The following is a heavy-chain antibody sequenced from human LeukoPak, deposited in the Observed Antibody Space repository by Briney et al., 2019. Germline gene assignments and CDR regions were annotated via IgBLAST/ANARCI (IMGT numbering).Heavy chain of an antibody. CDR3: ARDRIAAAGPQAVAY. D-gene: IGHD6-13*01. J-gene: IGHJ4*02. V-gene: IGHV3-21*01. CDR1: GFTFSSYS. CDR2: ISSSSSYI. Sequence: GGSLRLSCAASGFTFSSYSMNWVRQAPGKGLEWVSSISSSSSYIYYADSVKGRFTISRDNAKNSLYLQMNSLRAEDTAVYYCARDRIAAAGPQAVAYWGRGTLVTVSS.